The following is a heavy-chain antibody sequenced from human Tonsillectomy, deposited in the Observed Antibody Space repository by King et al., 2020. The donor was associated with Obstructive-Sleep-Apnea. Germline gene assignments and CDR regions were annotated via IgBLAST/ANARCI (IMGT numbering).Heavy chain of an antibody. V-gene: IGHV4-59*08. CDR2: IYNSGST. J-gene: IGHJ4*02. CDR3: ARFEGGVERRHYFDY. D-gene: IGHD1-26*01. CDR1: GGSISSYY. Sequence: VQLQESGPGLVKPSETLSLTCTVSGGSISSYYWNWIRQPPGKGLEWIGYIYNSGSTNYNPSLKSRVTISADTSKNQFSLKLSSVTAADTAVYYCARFEGGVERRHYFDYWGQGTLVTVSS.